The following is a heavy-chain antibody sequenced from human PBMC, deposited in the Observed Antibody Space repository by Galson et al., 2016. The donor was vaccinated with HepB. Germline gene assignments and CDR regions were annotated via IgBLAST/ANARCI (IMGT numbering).Heavy chain of an antibody. CDR3: ARSCGATDCYLFDI. CDR1: GYSISSGYR. J-gene: IGHJ4*02. D-gene: IGHD2-21*02. V-gene: IGHV4-38-2*01. CDR2: IYHDGDT. Sequence: TLSLTCAVSGYSISSGYRWGWIRQPPGKGLEWIANIYHDGDTYYDPSLKSRATASVDTSKNQFSLRLTSVTAADTAVYYCARSCGATDCYLFDIWGQGALVIVSS.